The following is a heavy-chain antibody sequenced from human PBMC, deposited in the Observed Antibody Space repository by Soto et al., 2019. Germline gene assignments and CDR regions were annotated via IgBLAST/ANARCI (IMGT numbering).Heavy chain of an antibody. CDR1: GYTFNTFG. J-gene: IGHJ4*01. CDR3: ARGWGKYYGVNDF. Sequence: QIHLVQSGAEVKRPGASVRVSCKASGYTFNTFGITWVRQAPGQGLEWMGCISGYNGKRDYSRRLQGRLTLTADPSTETSYMELTSLTSDDTAVYYCARGWGKYYGVNDFWGQGPLVTVPS. V-gene: IGHV1-18*01. D-gene: IGHD3-16*01. CDR2: ISGYNGKR.